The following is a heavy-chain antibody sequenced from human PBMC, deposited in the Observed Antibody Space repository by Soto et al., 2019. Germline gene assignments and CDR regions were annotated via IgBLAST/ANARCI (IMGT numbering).Heavy chain of an antibody. CDR1: GGSISSGGYY. D-gene: IGHD2-15*01. CDR3: ARVAATRHYYYGMDV. CDR2: IYYSGST. V-gene: IGHV4-31*03. J-gene: IGHJ6*02. Sequence: QVQLQESGPGLVKPSQTLSLTCTVSGGSISSGGYYWIWIRQHPGKGLEWIGYIYYSGSTYYNPSLKIRVTISVDTSKNQFSLKLSSVTAADTAVYYCARVAATRHYYYGMDVWGQGTTVTVSS.